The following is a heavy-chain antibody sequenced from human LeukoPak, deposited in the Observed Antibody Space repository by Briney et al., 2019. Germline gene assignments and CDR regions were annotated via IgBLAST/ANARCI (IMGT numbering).Heavy chain of an antibody. J-gene: IGHJ6*03. CDR3: ARGSLYYDILTGYYRTYYMDV. Sequence: PSETLSLTCTVSGGSISSYYWSWIRQPPGKGLEWIGYIYYSGSTNYNPPLKSRVTISVDTSKNQFSLKLSSVTAADTAVYYCARGSLYYDILTGYYRTYYMDVWGKGTTVTISS. CDR2: IYYSGST. D-gene: IGHD3-9*01. V-gene: IGHV4-59*01. CDR1: GGSISSYY.